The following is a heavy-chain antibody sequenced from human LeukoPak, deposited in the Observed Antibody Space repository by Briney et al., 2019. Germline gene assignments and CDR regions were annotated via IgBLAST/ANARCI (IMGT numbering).Heavy chain of an antibody. CDR1: GFTVSSDY. CDR2: VYSGGNT. D-gene: IGHD3-16*01. J-gene: IGHJ4*02. V-gene: IGHV3-66*01. Sequence: SGGSLRLSCTASGFTVSSDYMSWVRQAPGKGLEWVSVVYSGGNTYYADSVKGRFTISRDNSKNTLYLQMNSLRAEDAAVYYCAREPPGGGFDYWGQGTLVTASS. CDR3: AREPPGGGFDY.